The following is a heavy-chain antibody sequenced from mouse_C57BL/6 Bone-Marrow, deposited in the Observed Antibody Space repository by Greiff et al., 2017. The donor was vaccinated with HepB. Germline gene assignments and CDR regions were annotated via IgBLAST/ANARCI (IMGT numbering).Heavy chain of an antibody. D-gene: IGHD1-1*01. CDR1: GFSFTSYG. J-gene: IGHJ1*03. Sequence: QVQLQQSGPGLVQPSQSLSITCTVSGFSFTSYGVHWVRQSPGKGLEWLGVIWSGGSTDYNAAFISRLSISKDNSKSQVFFKMNSLQADDTAIYYCASSITTVVATDWYFDVWGTGTTVTVSS. V-gene: IGHV2-2*01. CDR2: IWSGGST. CDR3: ASSITTVVATDWYFDV.